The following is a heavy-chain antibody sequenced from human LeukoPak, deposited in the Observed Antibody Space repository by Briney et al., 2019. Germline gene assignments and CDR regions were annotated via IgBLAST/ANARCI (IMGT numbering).Heavy chain of an antibody. D-gene: IGHD3-22*01. Sequence: GRSLRLSCAASGFTFSSYAMHWVRQAPGKGLEWVAVISYDGSNKYYADSVKGRFTISRDNSKNTLYLQMNSLRAEDTAVYYCARGETYYYDSSGYSFDHWGQGTLVTVSS. J-gene: IGHJ4*02. CDR3: ARGETYYYDSSGYSFDH. V-gene: IGHV3-30-3*01. CDR2: ISYDGSNK. CDR1: GFTFSSYA.